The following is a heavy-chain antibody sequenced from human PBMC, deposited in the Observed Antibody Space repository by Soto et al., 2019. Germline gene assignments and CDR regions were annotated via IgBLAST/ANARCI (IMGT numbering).Heavy chain of an antibody. Sequence: QVQLQESGPKLVKPSETLSLTCTVSGASINDYYWSWIRQTPGKGLEWVGFMYYSETTKYNPSLKGRVNMSLDTSKNHVSLNLNSVTAADTAVYYCARANSSTWYKLEYKWFDPWGQGTLVSVSS. V-gene: IGHV4-59*01. J-gene: IGHJ5*02. CDR2: MYYSETT. CDR1: GASINDYY. D-gene: IGHD6-13*01. CDR3: ARANSSTWYKLEYKWFDP.